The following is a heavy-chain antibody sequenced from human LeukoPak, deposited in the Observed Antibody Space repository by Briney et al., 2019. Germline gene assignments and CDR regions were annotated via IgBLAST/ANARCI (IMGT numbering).Heavy chain of an antibody. D-gene: IGHD1-20*01. CDR1: GGSISSGGYS. CDR3: ARRITGLNGFGY. J-gene: IGHJ4*02. Sequence: SETLSLTCAVSGGSISSGGYSWSWIRQPPGKGLEWIGYIYHSGSTYYNPSLKSRVTISVDTSKNQFSLRLTSVTATDTAVYYCARRITGLNGFGYWGQGTLVTVSS. CDR2: IYHSGST. V-gene: IGHV4-30-2*03.